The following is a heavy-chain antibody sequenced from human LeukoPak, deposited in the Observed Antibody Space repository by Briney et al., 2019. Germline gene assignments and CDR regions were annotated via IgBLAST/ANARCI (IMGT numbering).Heavy chain of an antibody. Sequence: ASVKLSCEASGYTFIGYSIHWVRQAPGQGLEWMGWLNPNSGGTNYAQKFQGRFTMTRDTSISTAYMELSKLRSDDTAVYYCAREVAPRPGWVDPWGQGTLVTVSS. CDR3: AREVAPRPGWVDP. V-gene: IGHV1-2*02. CDR2: LNPNSGGT. D-gene: IGHD6-6*01. CDR1: GYTFIGYS. J-gene: IGHJ5*02.